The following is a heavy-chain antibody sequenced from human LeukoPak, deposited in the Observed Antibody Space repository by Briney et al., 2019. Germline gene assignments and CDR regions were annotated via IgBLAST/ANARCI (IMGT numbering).Heavy chain of an antibody. CDR1: GYTFTGYY. J-gene: IGHJ5*02. CDR3: ARGTGTLPYNWFDP. D-gene: IGHD1-7*01. Sequence: EASVKVSCTASGYTFTGYYMHWVRQAPGQGLEWMGWINPNSGGTNYAQKFQGRVTMTRDTSISTAYMELSRLRSDDTAVYYCARGTGTLPYNWFDPWGQGTLVTVSS. CDR2: INPNSGGT. V-gene: IGHV1-2*02.